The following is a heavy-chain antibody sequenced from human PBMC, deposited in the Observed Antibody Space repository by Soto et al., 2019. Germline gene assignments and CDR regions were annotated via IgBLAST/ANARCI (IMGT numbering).Heavy chain of an antibody. V-gene: IGHV3-21*01. CDR3: ASVLFASRRRDWYNNWFDP. J-gene: IGHJ5*02. Sequence: EAQLVESGGGLVKPGGSLRLSCAASGFTFSSYSMNWVRQAPGKGLEWVSSISSSSSYIYYADSVKGRFTISRDNAKNSLYLQTNSLRAEDTAVYYCASVLFASRRRDWYNNWFDPWGQGTLITVSS. D-gene: IGHD6-19*01. CDR2: ISSSSSYI. CDR1: GFTFSSYS.